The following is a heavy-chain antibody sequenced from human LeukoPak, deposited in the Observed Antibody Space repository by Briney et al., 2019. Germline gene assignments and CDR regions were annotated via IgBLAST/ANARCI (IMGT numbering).Heavy chain of an antibody. CDR3: ASLFYYDSSGYSYYFDY. V-gene: IGHV4-59*01. J-gene: IGHJ4*02. D-gene: IGHD3-22*01. CDR1: GASMSTYY. Sequence: SETLPLTCTVSGASMSTYYWSWIRQPPGKGLEWIGYIYYSGSTNYNPSLKSRVTISVDTSKSQFSLKLSSVTAADTAVYYCASLFYYDSSGYSYYFDYWGQGTLVTVSS. CDR2: IYYSGST.